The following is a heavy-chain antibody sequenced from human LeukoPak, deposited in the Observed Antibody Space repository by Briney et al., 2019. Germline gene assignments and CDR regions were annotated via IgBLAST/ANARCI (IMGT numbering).Heavy chain of an antibody. V-gene: IGHV3-21*01. CDR1: GFTFSSYS. J-gene: IGHJ6*02. Sequence: GGSLRLSCAASGFTFSSYSMNWVRQAPGKGLEWVSSISSSSSYIYYADSVKGRFTISRDNAKNSLYLQMNSLRAEDTAVYYCARDLLWFGEPGYGMDAWGQGTTVTVSS. D-gene: IGHD3-10*01. CDR3: ARDLLWFGEPGYGMDA. CDR2: ISSSSSYI.